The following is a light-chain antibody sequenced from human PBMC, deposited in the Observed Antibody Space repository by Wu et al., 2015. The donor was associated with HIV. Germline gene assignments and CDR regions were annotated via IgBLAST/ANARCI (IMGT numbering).Light chain of an antibody. CDR2: GAS. V-gene: IGKV3-20*01. J-gene: IGKJ2*01. Sequence: EIVLTQSPGTLSLSPGERATLSCRASQSVISSYLAWFQQKFGQAPRLLIYGASNRATGIPNRFTGSGSGTNFTLTISRVEPEDFAVYYCQQYGSSPPSYTFGQGTKLEIK. CDR3: QQYGSSPPSYT. CDR1: QSVISSY.